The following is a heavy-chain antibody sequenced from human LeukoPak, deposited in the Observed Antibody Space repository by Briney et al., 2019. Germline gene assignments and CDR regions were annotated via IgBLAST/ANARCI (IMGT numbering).Heavy chain of an antibody. J-gene: IGHJ4*02. D-gene: IGHD3-10*01. V-gene: IGHV3-30*09. Sequence: GGSLRLSCAASGFTFSSYAIHWVRQAPGKGLEWVALISYDGSNKYYADSVKGRFAISRDNAKNSLYLQMNSLRAEDTAVYYCARAKPKNMVRGLIMRRESRYYFDYWGQGTLVTVSS. CDR2: ISYDGSNK. CDR1: GFTFSSYA. CDR3: ARAKPKNMVRGLIMRRESRYYFDY.